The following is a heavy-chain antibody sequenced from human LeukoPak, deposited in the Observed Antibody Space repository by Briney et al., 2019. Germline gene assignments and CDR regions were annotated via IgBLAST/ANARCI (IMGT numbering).Heavy chain of an antibody. Sequence: GGSLRLSCAASGFTFSSYGMSWVRQAPGKGLEWVSAISGSGGSTYYADSVKGRFTISRDNSKNTLYLQMNSLRAEDTAVYYCARDYYDSSGYNYYYMDVWGKGTTVTVSS. V-gene: IGHV3-23*01. CDR3: ARDYYDSSGYNYYYMDV. D-gene: IGHD3-22*01. J-gene: IGHJ6*03. CDR2: ISGSGGST. CDR1: GFTFSSYG.